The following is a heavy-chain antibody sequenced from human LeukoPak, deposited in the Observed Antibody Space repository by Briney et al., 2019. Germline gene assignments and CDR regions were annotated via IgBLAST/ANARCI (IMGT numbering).Heavy chain of an antibody. V-gene: IGHV4-61*02. D-gene: IGHD6-13*01. CDR3: ARHVSSSWIPLYFDY. J-gene: IGHJ4*02. CDR2: ISSSGST. Sequence: SETLSLTCTVSGDSISSGDYYWSWIRQPAGKGLEWIGRISSSGSTNYNPSLKSRVTISVDTSKNQFSLKLSSVTAADTAVYYCARHVSSSWIPLYFDYWGQGTLVTVSS. CDR1: GDSISSGDYY.